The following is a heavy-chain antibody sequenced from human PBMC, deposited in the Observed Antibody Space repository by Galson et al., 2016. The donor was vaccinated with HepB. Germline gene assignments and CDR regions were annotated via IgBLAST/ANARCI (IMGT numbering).Heavy chain of an antibody. D-gene: IGHD2-15*01. J-gene: IGHJ6*02. Sequence: SLRLSCAASGLTFSRCDMHWVRQATGKGLEWVSAIGTAGDTYYPGSVRGRFTISRENSKNSLYLQMNSLTAGDTAVYYCARGKFDCSGGTCHYYGMDVWGPGTLGTVSS. CDR2: IGTAGDT. V-gene: IGHV3-13*01. CDR3: ARGKFDCSGGTCHYYGMDV. CDR1: GLTFSRCD.